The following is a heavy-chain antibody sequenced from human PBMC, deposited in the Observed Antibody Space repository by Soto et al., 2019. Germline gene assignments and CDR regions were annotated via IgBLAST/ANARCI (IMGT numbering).Heavy chain of an antibody. J-gene: IGHJ4*02. D-gene: IGHD6-13*01. Sequence: SVKVSCKASGYTFTGYYMHWVRQAPGQGLEWMGGIIPNFGTANYAQKFQGRVTITADESTSTAYMELSSLRSEDTAVYYCARRSAYGQQLVPRGFDYWGQGTLVTVS. CDR2: IIPNFGTA. V-gene: IGHV1-69*13. CDR3: ARRSAYGQQLVPRGFDY. CDR1: GYTFTGYY.